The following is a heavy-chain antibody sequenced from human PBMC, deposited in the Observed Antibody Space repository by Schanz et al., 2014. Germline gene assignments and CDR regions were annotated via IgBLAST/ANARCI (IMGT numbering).Heavy chain of an antibody. D-gene: IGHD3-22*01. V-gene: IGHV1-69*04. CDR3: ARDIQYHYDTSGPVGAFDI. J-gene: IGHJ3*02. CDR1: GGTFSSYA. CDR2: IIPILGME. Sequence: QVQLVQSGAEVKKPGSSVKVSCKASGGTFSSYAFSWVRQAPGQGLEWMGKIIPILGMENYAQKFQGRVTITADISTSTAYRDLSSLRSDDTAVYYCARDIQYHYDTSGPVGAFDIWGQGTVVTVSS.